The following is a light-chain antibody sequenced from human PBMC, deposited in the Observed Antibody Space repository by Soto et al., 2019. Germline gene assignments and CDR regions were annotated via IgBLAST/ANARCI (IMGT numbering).Light chain of an antibody. Sequence: QSALTQPPSASASPGQSVTISCTGTSSDIGGYNYVSWYQQHPGKAPKLIIYDVKKRPSGIPDRFSGSKSGNTASLTVSGLQAEDEADYYCSSYAGTNNFDVFGNGTKVTVL. V-gene: IGLV2-8*01. CDR2: DVK. CDR1: SSDIGGYNY. CDR3: SSYAGTNNFDV. J-gene: IGLJ1*01.